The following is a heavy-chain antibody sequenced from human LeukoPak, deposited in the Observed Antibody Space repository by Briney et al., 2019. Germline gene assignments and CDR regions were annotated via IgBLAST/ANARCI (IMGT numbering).Heavy chain of an antibody. D-gene: IGHD6-19*01. CDR1: GFTFDDYA. CDR2: ISWNSGSI. Sequence: GGSLRLSCAASGFTFDDYAMPWVRHAPGKGLEWVSGISWNSGSIGYADSVKGRFTTSRDNAKNSLYLQMNSLRAEDTALYYCAKARAVAGTPFDYWGQGTLVTVSS. J-gene: IGHJ4*02. V-gene: IGHV3-9*01. CDR3: AKARAVAGTPFDY.